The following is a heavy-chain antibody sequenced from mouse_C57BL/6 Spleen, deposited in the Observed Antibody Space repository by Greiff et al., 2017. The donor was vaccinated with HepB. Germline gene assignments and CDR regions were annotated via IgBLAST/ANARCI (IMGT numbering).Heavy chain of an antibody. CDR1: GYSFTGYY. J-gene: IGHJ1*03. CDR3: AIPSYYYGSSYGDWYFDV. Sequence: EVKLMESGPELVKPGASVKISCKASGYSFTGYYMNWVKQSPEKSLEWIGEINPSTGGTTYNQKFKAKATLTVDKSSSTAYMQLKSLTSEDSAVYYCAIPSYYYGSSYGDWYFDVWGTGTTVTVSS. CDR2: INPSTGGT. D-gene: IGHD1-1*01. V-gene: IGHV1-42*01.